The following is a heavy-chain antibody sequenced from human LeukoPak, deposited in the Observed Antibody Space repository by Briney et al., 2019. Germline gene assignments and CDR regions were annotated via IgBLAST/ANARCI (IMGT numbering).Heavy chain of an antibody. CDR2: ISYDGSNK. CDR3: AKDRRYCSSTSCYARNWFDP. J-gene: IGHJ5*02. V-gene: IGHV3-30*18. D-gene: IGHD2-2*01. Sequence: PGGSLRLSRAASGFTFSSYGMHWVRPAPGKGLEGVAVISYDGSNKYYADSVKGQFTISRDKSKNTLYLQMNSLRAEDTAVYYCAKDRRYCSSTSCYARNWFDPWGQGTLVTVSS. CDR1: GFTFSSYG.